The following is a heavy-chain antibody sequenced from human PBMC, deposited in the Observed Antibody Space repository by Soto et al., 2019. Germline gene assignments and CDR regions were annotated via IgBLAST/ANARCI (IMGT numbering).Heavy chain of an antibody. CDR2: IFSNDEK. CDR3: ARIDVTSGEFDY. D-gene: IGHD3-10*01. V-gene: IGHV2-26*01. CDR1: GFSLSNARMG. J-gene: IGHJ4*02. Sequence: QVTLKESGPVLVKPTETLTLTCTVSGFSLSNARMGVSWIRQPPGKALEWLAHIFSNDEKSYSTSLKSRLTISKDTSKSQVVLIMTNMDPVDTDTYYCARIDVTSGEFDYWGQGTLVTVSS.